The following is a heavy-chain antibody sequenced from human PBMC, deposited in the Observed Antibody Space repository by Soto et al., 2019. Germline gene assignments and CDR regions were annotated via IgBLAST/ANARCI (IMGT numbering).Heavy chain of an antibody. D-gene: IGHD6-19*01. V-gene: IGHV3-30*03. CDR3: ATLAVAGTLVAFDI. CDR1: GFTFSSYG. J-gene: IGHJ3*02. Sequence: PVGSLRLSCAASGFTFSSYGMHWVRQAPGKGLEWVAVIPYDGSNKYYADSVKGRFTISRDNSKNTLYLQMNSLRAEDTAVYYCATLAVAGTLVAFDIWGQGTMVTVSS. CDR2: IPYDGSNK.